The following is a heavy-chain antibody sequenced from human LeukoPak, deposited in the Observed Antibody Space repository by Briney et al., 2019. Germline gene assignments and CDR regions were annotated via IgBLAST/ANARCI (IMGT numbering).Heavy chain of an antibody. J-gene: IGHJ4*02. CDR3: ARPEVGAPY. V-gene: IGHV3-7*05. Sequence: GGSLRLSCAASGFTFSNYNMNWVRQAPGKGLEWVANIKQDGSEKYYMDSVKGRFTISRDNAKNSLYLQMNSLRAEDTAVYYCARPEVGAPYWGQGTLVTVSS. CDR2: IKQDGSEK. CDR1: GFTFSNYN. D-gene: IGHD1-26*01.